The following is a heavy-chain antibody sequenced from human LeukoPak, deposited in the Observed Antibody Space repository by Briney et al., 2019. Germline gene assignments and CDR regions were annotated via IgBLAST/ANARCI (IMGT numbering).Heavy chain of an antibody. Sequence: GGSLRLSCAASGFTFSSYAMSWVRQVPGKGLEWVSVISGSGDSTYYADSVKGRFTISRDNSKNTLYLQMNSLRAEDTAVYYCAKPFDRIAAAGNFDYWGQGTLVTVSS. V-gene: IGHV3-23*01. CDR2: ISGSGDST. J-gene: IGHJ4*02. CDR1: GFTFSSYA. D-gene: IGHD6-13*01. CDR3: AKPFDRIAAAGNFDY.